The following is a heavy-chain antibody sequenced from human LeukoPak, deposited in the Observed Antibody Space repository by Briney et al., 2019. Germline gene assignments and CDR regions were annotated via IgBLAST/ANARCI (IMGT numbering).Heavy chain of an antibody. J-gene: IGHJ6*03. Sequence: ASVKVSCKASGSTFTDYYMHWVRQAPGQGLEWMGWINPNSGGTNYAQKFQGRVTMTRDTSISTAYMELSRLRSDDTAVYYCARGRSEQGNYYYYMDVWGKGTTVTVSS. CDR2: INPNSGGT. CDR1: GSTFTDYY. V-gene: IGHV1-2*02. CDR3: ARGRSEQGNYYYYMDV. D-gene: IGHD6-13*01.